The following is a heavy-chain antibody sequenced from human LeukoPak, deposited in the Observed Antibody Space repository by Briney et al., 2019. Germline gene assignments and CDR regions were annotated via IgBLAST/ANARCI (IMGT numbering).Heavy chain of an antibody. CDR1: RFTFSFYW. V-gene: IGHV3-74*01. D-gene: IGHD4-23*01. Sequence: PGGSLRLSCAASRFTFSFYWMHCVRQVPGKGRVCVSRRNVDGSVKSDADSVKGRFTISRDNANTTVPLKINSRRAEDTAVYYCVRDLILVDTPGDDFDYWGQGALVTVSS. CDR2: RNVDGSVK. CDR3: VRDLILVDTPGDDFDY. J-gene: IGHJ4*02.